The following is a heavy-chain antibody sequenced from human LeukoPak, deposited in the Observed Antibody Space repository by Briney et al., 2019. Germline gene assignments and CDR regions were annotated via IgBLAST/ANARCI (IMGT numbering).Heavy chain of an antibody. V-gene: IGHV3-23*01. CDR1: GFTFNSYA. CDR2: ISGGGVNT. Sequence: QAGGSLRLSCAASGFTFNSYAMTWVRQAPGKGLEWVSAISGGGVNTYYADSVNGRFTISRDNSKNMLYLQMNSLRAEDAAVYYCAKTLGYSGYFSPWGQGTLVTVSS. D-gene: IGHD3-22*01. J-gene: IGHJ5*02. CDR3: AKTLGYSGYFSP.